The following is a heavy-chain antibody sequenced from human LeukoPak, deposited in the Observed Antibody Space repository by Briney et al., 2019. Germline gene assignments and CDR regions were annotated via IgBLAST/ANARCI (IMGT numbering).Heavy chain of an antibody. V-gene: IGHV4-39*01. J-gene: IGHJ4*02. CDR3: ARRRYYGSGSLYFDY. CDR1: GGSISSSSYY. D-gene: IGHD3-10*01. Sequence: PSETLSLTCTVSGGSISSSSYYWGWIRQPPGKGLEWIGSIYYSGSTYYNPSLKSRVTISVDTSKNQFSLKLSSVTAADTAVYYCARRRYYGSGSLYFDYWGQGTLVIVSS. CDR2: IYYSGST.